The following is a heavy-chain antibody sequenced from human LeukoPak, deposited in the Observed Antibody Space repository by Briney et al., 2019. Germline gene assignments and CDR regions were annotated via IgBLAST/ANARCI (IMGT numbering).Heavy chain of an antibody. J-gene: IGHJ4*02. Sequence: PSETLSLTCTVSGGSISSYYWSWIRQPPGKGLEWIGYIYYSGSTNYNPSLKSRVTVSVDTSKNQLSLKLSSVTAADTAVYYCARDRHSSGYSDYWGQGTLVTVSS. V-gene: IGHV4-59*01. D-gene: IGHD3-22*01. CDR3: ARDRHSSGYSDY. CDR1: GGSISSYY. CDR2: IYYSGST.